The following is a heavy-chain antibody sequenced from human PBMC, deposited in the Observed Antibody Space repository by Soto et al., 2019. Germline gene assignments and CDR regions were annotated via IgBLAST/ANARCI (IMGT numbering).Heavy chain of an antibody. D-gene: IGHD2-21*02. J-gene: IGHJ5*02. CDR3: AKNYGDDFPTWAS. Sequence: GSLRLSCAASGFTVSSDYMTWVRQAPGKGLEWVSVIYSGGSTYYADSVKGRFTISRDNSKNTLYLQMNSLRAEDTAVYYCAKNYGDDFPTWASWGQGTLVTVSS. CDR2: IYSGGST. V-gene: IGHV3-66*01. CDR1: GFTVSSDY.